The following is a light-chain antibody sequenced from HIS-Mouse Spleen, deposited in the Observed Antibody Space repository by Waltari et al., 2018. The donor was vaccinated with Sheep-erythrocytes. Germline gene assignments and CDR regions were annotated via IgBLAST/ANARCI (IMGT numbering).Light chain of an antibody. V-gene: IGLV3-1*01. CDR3: QAWDSSTALYV. CDR2: QDS. CDR1: KLGDKY. J-gene: IGLJ1*01. Sequence: SYELTQPPSVSVSPGQTASITCSGDKLGDKYACWYQQKPGQSPVLGIYQDSKRPSGSPGRFSGSTSGNTATLTISGTQAMDEADYYCQAWDSSTALYVFGTGTKVTVL.